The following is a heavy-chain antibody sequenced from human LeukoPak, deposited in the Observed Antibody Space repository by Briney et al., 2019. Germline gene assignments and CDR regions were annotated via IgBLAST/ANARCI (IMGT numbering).Heavy chain of an antibody. D-gene: IGHD3-9*01. Sequence: PSETLSLTCTVSGGSITTYYWNWIRQPPGKRLEWIGYIYYSGSTNYNPSLKSRVTISVDTSKNQFSLKLSSVTAADTAVYYCARGRFDILTGYYLDYWGQGILVTVSS. CDR1: GGSITTYY. CDR3: ARGRFDILTGYYLDY. V-gene: IGHV4-59*01. J-gene: IGHJ4*02. CDR2: IYYSGST.